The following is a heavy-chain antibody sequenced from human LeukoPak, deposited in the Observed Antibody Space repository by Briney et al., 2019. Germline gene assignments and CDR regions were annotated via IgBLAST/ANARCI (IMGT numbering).Heavy chain of an antibody. J-gene: IGHJ4*02. V-gene: IGHV3-23*01. CDR2: ISDSGYTT. Sequence: GGSLRLSRAASGFTFSTYGLSWVRQAPGKGLEGVSGISDSGYTTYYTDSVKGRFSISRDNSQNPLYLHMNSLRAEDTALYYCAKHYLSQSARSPVHYWGQGALVTVSS. D-gene: IGHD3-10*01. CDR3: AKHYLSQSARSPVHY. CDR1: GFTFSTYG.